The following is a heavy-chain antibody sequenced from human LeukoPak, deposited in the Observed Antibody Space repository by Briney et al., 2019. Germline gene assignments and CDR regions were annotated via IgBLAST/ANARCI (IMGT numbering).Heavy chain of an antibody. V-gene: IGHV1-8*03. J-gene: IGHJ4*02. CDR2: MNPKSGDT. Sequence: ASVKVSCKASGYTFSRHEINWVRQATGQGLEWMGWMNPKSGDTGYAQRFQGRVTFSRNTSISTVFMELSSLRSDDTAVYYCVRELQFRTSAAPFPLAYWGQGTLVTVSS. D-gene: IGHD3-3*01. CDR1: GYTFSRHE. CDR3: VRELQFRTSAAPFPLAY.